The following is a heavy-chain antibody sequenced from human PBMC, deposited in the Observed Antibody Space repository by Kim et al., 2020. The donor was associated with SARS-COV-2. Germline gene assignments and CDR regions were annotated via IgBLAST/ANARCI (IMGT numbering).Heavy chain of an antibody. CDR2: INHSGST. D-gene: IGHD4-17*01. CDR1: GGSFSGYY. CDR3: ARGRAVPQSRAGNWFDA. V-gene: IGHV4-34*01. Sequence: SETLSLTCAVYGGSFSGYYWSWIRQPPGKGLEWIGEINHSGSTNYNPSLKSRVTISVDTSKNQFSLKLSSVTAADTAVYYCARGRAVPQSRAGNWFDAWGQGTLVTVSS. J-gene: IGHJ5*02.